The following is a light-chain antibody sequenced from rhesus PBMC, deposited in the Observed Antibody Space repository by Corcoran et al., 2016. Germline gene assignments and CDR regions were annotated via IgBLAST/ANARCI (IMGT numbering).Light chain of an antibody. CDR1: QGIASY. V-gene: IGKV1-25*01. J-gene: IGKJ4*01. CDR3: QQYYGLPT. CDR2: YAT. Sequence: DIQMTQSPSSVSASVGDRVTITCRASQGIASYLAWYQQKPGKAPNLLIFYATTLQSGVPSSFSGSGSGTEFILTLSSLQPEDFATYFCQQYYGLPTFGGGTKVEIQ.